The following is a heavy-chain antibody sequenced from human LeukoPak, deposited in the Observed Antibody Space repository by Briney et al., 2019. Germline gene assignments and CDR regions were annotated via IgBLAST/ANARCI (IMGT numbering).Heavy chain of an antibody. Sequence: GGSLRLSCAASGFTFSSYSMNWVRQAPGKGLEWVSSISSSSSYIYYADSVKGRFTISRDNAKNSLYLQMNSLRAEDTAVYYCARVSGGEYYDILTGHYRAYYYYGMDVWGQGTTVTVSS. CDR1: GFTFSSYS. V-gene: IGHV3-21*01. CDR2: ISSSSSYI. CDR3: ARVSGGEYYDILTGHYRAYYYYGMDV. J-gene: IGHJ6*02. D-gene: IGHD3-9*01.